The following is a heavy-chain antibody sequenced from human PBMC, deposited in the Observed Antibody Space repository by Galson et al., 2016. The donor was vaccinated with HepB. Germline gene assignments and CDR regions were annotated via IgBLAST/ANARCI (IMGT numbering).Heavy chain of an antibody. Sequence: TLSLTCSVSGASITRGGYYWGWIRQHPGKGLEWIGYIFYTGTTYFNPPLQGRVVISIDTSKNQFSLELTSVTAADTAVYYCARPNYSSGSYTFWGRGTLVTVSS. D-gene: IGHD6-19*01. CDR2: IFYTGTT. J-gene: IGHJ4*02. CDR3: ARPNYSSGSYTF. V-gene: IGHV4-31*03. CDR1: GASITRGGYY.